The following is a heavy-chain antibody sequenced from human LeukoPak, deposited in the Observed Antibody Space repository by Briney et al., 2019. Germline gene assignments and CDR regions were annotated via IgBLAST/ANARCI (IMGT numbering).Heavy chain of an antibody. V-gene: IGHV3-66*02. Sequence: GGSLRLSCAASGFTVSSNYMSWVRQAPGKGLEWVSVIYSGGDTYYAGSVKGRFTVSRDNSKNTLYLQMNSLRAEDTAVYYCAREGSSWPRDFQHWGQGTLVTVSS. J-gene: IGHJ1*01. CDR3: AREGSSWPRDFQH. CDR2: IYSGGDT. CDR1: GFTVSSNY. D-gene: IGHD6-13*01.